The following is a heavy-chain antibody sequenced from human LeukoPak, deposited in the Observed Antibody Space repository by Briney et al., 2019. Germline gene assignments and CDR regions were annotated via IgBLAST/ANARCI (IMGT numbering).Heavy chain of an antibody. V-gene: IGHV1-46*01. D-gene: IGHD3-10*01. Sequence: ASVKVSCKASGYTFTSYYMHWVRQAPGQGLEWMGIINPSGGSTSYAQKFQGRVTMTRDMSTSTVYMELSSLRSEDTAVYYCARDLGTRPYYGSGSYNYMDVWGKGTTVTVSS. J-gene: IGHJ6*03. CDR3: ARDLGTRPYYGSGSYNYMDV. CDR2: INPSGGST. CDR1: GYTFTSYY.